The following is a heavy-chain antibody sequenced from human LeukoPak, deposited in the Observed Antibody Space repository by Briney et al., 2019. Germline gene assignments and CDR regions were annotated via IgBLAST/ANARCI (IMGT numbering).Heavy chain of an antibody. Sequence: AGGSLRLSCAASGFTFSSYAMNWVRQAPGKGLERVSAISGRGGSTYYADSVKGRFTISRDNSKNTLYVQMNSLRAEDTAVYYCANGMTTVTTFGYYYGMDVWGQGTTVTVSS. CDR3: ANGMTTVTTFGYYYGMDV. D-gene: IGHD4-17*01. CDR2: ISGRGGST. J-gene: IGHJ6*02. CDR1: GFTFSSYA. V-gene: IGHV3-23*01.